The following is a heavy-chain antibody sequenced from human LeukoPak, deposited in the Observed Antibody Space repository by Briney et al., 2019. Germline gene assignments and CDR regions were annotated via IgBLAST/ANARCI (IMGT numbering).Heavy chain of an antibody. V-gene: IGHV3-23*01. D-gene: IGHD3-22*01. Sequence: GGSLRLAWAISGITLSNYGMSWVRQAPGKGLEWVAGISDSGGRTNYADSVKGRFTISRDNPKNTLYLQMNSLRAEDTAVYFCAKRGVVIRVILVGFHKEAYYFDSWGQGALVTVSS. J-gene: IGHJ4*02. CDR1: GITLSNYG. CDR3: AKRGVVIRVILVGFHKEAYYFDS. CDR2: ISDSGGRT.